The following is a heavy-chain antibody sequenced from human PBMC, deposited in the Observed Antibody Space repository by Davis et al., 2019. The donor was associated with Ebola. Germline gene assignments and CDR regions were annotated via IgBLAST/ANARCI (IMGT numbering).Heavy chain of an antibody. J-gene: IGHJ4*02. Sequence: GESLKISCAASGFTFSSYSMNWVRQAPGKGLEWVSSISSSSTYIYYADSVKGRFTISRDNAKNSLYLQMNSLRAEDTAVYYCARDTFAVVVVAATGFDYWGQGTLVTVSS. D-gene: IGHD2-15*01. CDR3: ARDTFAVVVVAATGFDY. CDR1: GFTFSSYS. V-gene: IGHV3-21*01. CDR2: ISSSSTYI.